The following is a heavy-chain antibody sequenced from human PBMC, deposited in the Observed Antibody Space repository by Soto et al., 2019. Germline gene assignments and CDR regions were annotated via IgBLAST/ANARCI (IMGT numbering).Heavy chain of an antibody. CDR1: GFSLTVYS. J-gene: IGHJ4*02. CDR2: MQPDGVTK. Sequence: QVQLVESGGGVVQPGRSLRLSCRISGFSLTVYSMNWVRKAPGKGLAWVAVMQPDGVTKNYADSVQGRFVISGDNSKNTLYLEMDSLAPEDTAIYYCARGLQGFDYWGQGTLVTVSS. CDR3: ARGLQGFDY. V-gene: IGHV3-30*09.